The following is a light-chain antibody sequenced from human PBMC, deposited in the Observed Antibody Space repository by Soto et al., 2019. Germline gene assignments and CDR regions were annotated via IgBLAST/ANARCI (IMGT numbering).Light chain of an antibody. CDR1: SGHSSYA. V-gene: IGLV4-69*02. J-gene: IGLJ2*01. CDR3: QTWGTGIQV. CDR2: LNSDGSH. Sequence: QPVLTQSPSASASLGASVKLTCTLSSGHSSYAIAWHQQLPEKGPRYLMKLNSDGSHSKGDGIPDRFSGSSSGAERYLTISSLQSEDEADYYCQTWGTGIQVFGGGTKLTVL.